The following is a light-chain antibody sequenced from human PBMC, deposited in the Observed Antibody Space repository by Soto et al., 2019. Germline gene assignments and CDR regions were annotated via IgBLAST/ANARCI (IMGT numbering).Light chain of an antibody. J-gene: IGKJ4*01. CDR3: QQRSSWPPRT. CDR2: DAS. V-gene: IGKV3-11*01. Sequence: EIVLTQSPATLSLSPGERATLSCRASQSVSSYLAWYQQKPGQAPRLLIYDASNRATGIPARFSGSGSGTDFTLTISSLEPEDFAVYYCQQRSSWPPRTLGGGPKVDIK. CDR1: QSVSSY.